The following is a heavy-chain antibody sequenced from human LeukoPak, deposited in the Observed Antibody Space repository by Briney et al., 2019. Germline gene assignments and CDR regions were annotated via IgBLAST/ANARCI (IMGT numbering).Heavy chain of an antibody. J-gene: IGHJ5*02. CDR3: ARYYYDSSGYAGPFDP. D-gene: IGHD3-22*01. Sequence: PGGSLRLSCAASGFTFSDYYMSWIRQAPGKGLEWVSYTSSSSSYTNYADSVKGRFTISRDNAKNSLYLQMNSLRAEDTAVYYCARYYYDSSGYAGPFDPWGQGTLVTVSS. CDR1: GFTFSDYY. CDR2: TSSSSSYT. V-gene: IGHV3-11*06.